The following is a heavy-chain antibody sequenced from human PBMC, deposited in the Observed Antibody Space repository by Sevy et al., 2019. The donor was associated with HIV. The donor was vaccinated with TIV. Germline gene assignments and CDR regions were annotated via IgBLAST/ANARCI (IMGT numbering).Heavy chain of an antibody. Sequence: GGSLRLSCAVSGFTFSNYWMHWVRQAPGKGLEWVANIKQDGSEKYYVDSVKGRFSISRDNAKNLVYLQMNSLRVEDTAVYYCTTAMLHVGGQGTMVTVSS. J-gene: IGHJ3*01. V-gene: IGHV3-7*01. CDR2: IKQDGSEK. CDR3: TTAMLHV. CDR1: GFTFSNYW. D-gene: IGHD2-15*01.